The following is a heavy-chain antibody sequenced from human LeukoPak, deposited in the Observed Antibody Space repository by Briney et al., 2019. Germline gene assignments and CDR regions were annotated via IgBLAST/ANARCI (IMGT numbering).Heavy chain of an antibody. CDR3: ARDTASMVRGVSFPNWFDP. CDR2: IIPILGIA. CDR1: RGTFSSYA. Sequence: GSSVKVSCKASRGTFSSYAISWVRQAAGQGLEWMGRIIPILGIANYAQKFQGRVTITADKSTSTAYLELSSLRAEDTAVYYCARDTASMVRGVSFPNWFDPWGQGTLVTVSS. J-gene: IGHJ5*02. D-gene: IGHD3-10*01. V-gene: IGHV1-69*04.